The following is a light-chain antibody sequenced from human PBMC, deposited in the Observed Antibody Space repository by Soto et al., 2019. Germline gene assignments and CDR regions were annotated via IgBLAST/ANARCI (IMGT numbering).Light chain of an antibody. CDR1: QSISSY. CDR2: AAS. Sequence: DIQMTQSPSSLSASLGDRVTITCRASQSISSYLNWYQQKPGKAPKLLIYAASSLQSGVPSRFSGSGSGTDFTLTISSLQPEDVATYYCQKYNSAPPTFGQGTKVDIK. CDR3: QKYNSAPPT. J-gene: IGKJ1*01. V-gene: IGKV1-39*01.